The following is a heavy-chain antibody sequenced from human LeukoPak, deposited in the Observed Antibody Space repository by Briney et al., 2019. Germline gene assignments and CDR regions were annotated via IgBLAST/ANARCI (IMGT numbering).Heavy chain of an antibody. CDR2: MNPNSGNT. D-gene: IGHD6-19*01. V-gene: IGHV1-8*01. CDR1: GYTFTSYD. J-gene: IGHJ4*02. CDR3: ARDEAVAVFDY. Sequence: GASVKVSCKASGYTFTSYDINWVRQATGQGLEWMGWMNPNSGNTGYAQKLQGRVTMTTDTSTSTAYMELRSLRSDDTAVYYCARDEAVAVFDYWGQGTLVTVSS.